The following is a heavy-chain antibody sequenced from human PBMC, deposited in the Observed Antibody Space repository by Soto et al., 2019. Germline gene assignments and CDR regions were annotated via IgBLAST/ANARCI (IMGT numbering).Heavy chain of an antibody. CDR1: GYGFTTYG. D-gene: IGHD1-1*01. J-gene: IGHJ4*02. Sequence: QVHLVQSGAEVKKPGASVKVSCKGSGYGFTTYGITWVRQAPGHGLEWMAWISAHNGNTNYAQKLQGRGTVTRDTSTSTAYMELRSLRSDDTAVYYCARGRYGDYWGQGALVTVSS. CDR3: ARGRYGDY. V-gene: IGHV1-18*01. CDR2: ISAHNGNT.